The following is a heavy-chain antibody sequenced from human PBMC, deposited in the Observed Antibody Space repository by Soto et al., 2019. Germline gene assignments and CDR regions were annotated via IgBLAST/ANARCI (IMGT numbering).Heavy chain of an antibody. CDR1: GYTFTKNA. V-gene: IGHV1-3*01. CDR3: TSSRRFLEWATGY. D-gene: IGHD3-3*01. Sequence: ASVKVSCKTSGYTFTKNALHWVRQAPGRGPEWMGWINPLNGYTKYSERFQGRVSITRDTSASTAFMELRSLRSEDTAVYYCTSSRRFLEWATGYWGQGTLVTVSS. CDR2: INPLNGYT. J-gene: IGHJ4*02.